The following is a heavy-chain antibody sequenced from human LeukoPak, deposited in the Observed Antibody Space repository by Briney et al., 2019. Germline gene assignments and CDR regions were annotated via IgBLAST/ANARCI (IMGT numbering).Heavy chain of an antibody. J-gene: IGHJ6*03. CDR1: GFTFSSYG. Sequence: PGGSLRLSCAASGFTFSSYGMHWVRQAPGKGLEWVAFIRYDGSNKYSADSVKGRFTISRDNSKNTLYLQMKSLRAEDTALYYCAKGGGYEAQYYYYYLDVWGKGTTVTISS. CDR3: AKGGGYEAQYYYYYLDV. CDR2: IRYDGSNK. V-gene: IGHV3-30*02. D-gene: IGHD5-12*01.